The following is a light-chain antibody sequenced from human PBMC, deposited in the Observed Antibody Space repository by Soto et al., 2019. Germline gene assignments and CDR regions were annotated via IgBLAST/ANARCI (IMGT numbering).Light chain of an antibody. Sequence: QSALTQPPSASGSPGQSVTISCTGTSSDVGGYNYVSWYQQHPGKAPKLMIYEVSKRPSGVPDRFSGSKSGNTASLTVSGLQAEDEADYYCSSYAVSTLVVFGGGTKLIVL. J-gene: IGLJ2*01. CDR1: SSDVGGYNY. V-gene: IGLV2-8*01. CDR2: EVS. CDR3: SSYAVSTLVV.